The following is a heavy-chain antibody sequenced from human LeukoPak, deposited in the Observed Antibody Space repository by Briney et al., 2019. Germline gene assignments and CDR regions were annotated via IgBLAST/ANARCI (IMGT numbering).Heavy chain of an antibody. Sequence: PGGSLRLSCAASGFTFSSYSMNWVRQAPGKGLEWVSYISSSSSTIYYADSVKGRFTISRDNAKNSLYLQMNSLRAEDTAVCYCARDPIAAAGTLDYWGQGTLVTVSS. V-gene: IGHV3-48*01. J-gene: IGHJ4*02. CDR3: ARDPIAAAGTLDY. CDR2: ISSSSSTI. CDR1: GFTFSSYS. D-gene: IGHD6-13*01.